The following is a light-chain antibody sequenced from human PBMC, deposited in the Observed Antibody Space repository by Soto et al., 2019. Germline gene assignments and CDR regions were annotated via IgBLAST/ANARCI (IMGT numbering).Light chain of an antibody. CDR2: LGS. CDR1: QSLLHINGYIY. V-gene: IGKV2-28*01. CDR3: MQALQTPLT. J-gene: IGKJ4*01. Sequence: DIVMTQSPLSLPVTPGEPASISCRSSQSLLHINGYIYLDWYLQKPGQSPQLLIYLGSNRASGVPDRFSGSASGTDFTLKISRVEAEDVGVYYCMQALQTPLTFGGGTKVEIK.